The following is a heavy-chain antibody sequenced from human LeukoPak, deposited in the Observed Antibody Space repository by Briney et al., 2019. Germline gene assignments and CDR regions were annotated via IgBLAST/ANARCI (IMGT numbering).Heavy chain of an antibody. CDR3: ARGHVAASDY. J-gene: IGHJ4*02. Sequence: GGSLRLSCAASEFTFSTYGMSWVRQAPGKGLEWVSAISDGGSSTYYADSVKGRFTISRDNAKNSLFLQMNSLRAEDTALYYCARGHVAASDYWGQGTLVTVSS. CDR1: EFTFSTYG. V-gene: IGHV3-23*01. D-gene: IGHD6-13*01. CDR2: ISDGGSST.